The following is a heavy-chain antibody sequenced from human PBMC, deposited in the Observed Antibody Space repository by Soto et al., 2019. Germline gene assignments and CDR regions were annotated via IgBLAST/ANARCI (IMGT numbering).Heavy chain of an antibody. D-gene: IGHD4-4*01. CDR3: ARPLWRDDYNWGYFDL. J-gene: IGHJ2*01. CDR2: ISYDGSNK. CDR1: GFTFSSYA. V-gene: IGHV3-30-3*01. Sequence: ESGGGVVQPGRSLRLSCAASGFTFSSYAMHWVRQAPGKGLEWVAVISYDGSNKYYADSVKGRFTISRDNSKNTLYLQMNRLSAEDTAVYYCARPLWRDDYNWGYFDLWGRGTLVTVSS.